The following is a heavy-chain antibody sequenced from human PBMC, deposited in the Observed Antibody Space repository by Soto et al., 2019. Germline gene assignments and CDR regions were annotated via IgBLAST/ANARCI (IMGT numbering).Heavy chain of an antibody. CDR2: IRSKANSYAT. CDR3: TRHDSNYDFWSGSPPRYGMDV. CDR1: GFTFSGSA. V-gene: IGHV3-73*01. Sequence: GWSLRLSCAASGFTFSGSAMHWVRRASGKGLEWVGRIRSKANSYATAYAASVKGRFTISRDDSKNTAYLQMNSLKTEDTAVYYCTRHDSNYDFWSGSPPRYGMDVWGQGTTVTVSS. J-gene: IGHJ6*02. D-gene: IGHD3-3*01.